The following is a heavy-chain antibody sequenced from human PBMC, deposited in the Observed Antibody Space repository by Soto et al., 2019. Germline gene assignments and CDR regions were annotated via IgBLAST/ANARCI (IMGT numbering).Heavy chain of an antibody. CDR3: TRSITGTTSFDY. V-gene: IGHV3-72*01. CDR2: SRDKGNSYST. CDR1: GFTFSDYY. Sequence: EVQLVESGGGLVQPGGSLRLSCAGSGFTFSDYYIDWVRQAPGKGLEWVGRSRDKGNSYSTDYAGSVKGRFTVSRDASKNPLYLQMTSLKTEDTALYYCTRSITGTTSFDYWGQGTLVTVSS. D-gene: IGHD1-7*01. J-gene: IGHJ4*02.